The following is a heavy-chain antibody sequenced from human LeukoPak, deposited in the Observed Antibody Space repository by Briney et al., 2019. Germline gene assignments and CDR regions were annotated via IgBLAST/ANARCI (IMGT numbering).Heavy chain of an antibody. V-gene: IGHV4-34*01. CDR2: INHSGST. CDR1: GGSFSGYY. J-gene: IGHJ5*02. Sequence: KSSETLSLTCAVYGGSFSGYYWSWIRQPPGKGLEWIGEINHSGSTNYNPSLKSRVTISVDTSKNQFSLKLSSVTAADTAVYYCARGYSNYVLRWFDPWGQGTLVTVSS. D-gene: IGHD4-11*01. CDR3: ARGYSNYVLRWFDP.